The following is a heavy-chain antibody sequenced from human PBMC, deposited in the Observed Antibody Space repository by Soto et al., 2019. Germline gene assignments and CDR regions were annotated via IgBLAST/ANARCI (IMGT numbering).Heavy chain of an antibody. Sequence: GGSLRLSCAASGFTFSDYTMNWVRQAPGKGLEWISYITFSSETIYYADSVKGRFTISRDNAKNSLYLQMNSLRAEDTAVYYCARHPPYGPLDYWGQGTLVTVSS. CDR2: ITFSSETI. CDR1: GFTFSDYT. CDR3: ARHPPYGPLDY. D-gene: IGHD4-17*01. J-gene: IGHJ4*02. V-gene: IGHV3-48*01.